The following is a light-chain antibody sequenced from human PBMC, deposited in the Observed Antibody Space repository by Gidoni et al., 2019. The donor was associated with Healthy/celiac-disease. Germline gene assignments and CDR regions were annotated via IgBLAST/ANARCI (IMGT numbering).Light chain of an antibody. CDR2: GAS. J-gene: IGKJ1*01. CDR1: QSVSSN. Sequence: EIVMTQSPATLPVSPGARATLSCRASQSVSSNLARYQQKPGQAPRLLIYGASTRATGIPARFSGSWSGTEFTLTISSLQSEDFAVFYCQQYNNWPPWTFGQGTKVEIK. V-gene: IGKV3-15*01. CDR3: QQYNNWPPWT.